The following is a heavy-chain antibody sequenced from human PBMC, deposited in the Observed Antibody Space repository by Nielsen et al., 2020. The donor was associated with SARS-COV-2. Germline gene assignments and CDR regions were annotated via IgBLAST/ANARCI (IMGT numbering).Heavy chain of an antibody. J-gene: IGHJ4*02. CDR2: ISYDGSNK. D-gene: IGHD6-13*01. Sequence: GESLKISCAASGFTFSSYGTHWVRQAPGKGLEWVAVISYDGSNKYYADSVKGRFTISRDNSKNTLYLQMNSLRAEDTAVYYCAKIAAATASADYWGQGTLVTVSS. CDR1: GFTFSSYG. V-gene: IGHV3-30*18. CDR3: AKIAAATASADY.